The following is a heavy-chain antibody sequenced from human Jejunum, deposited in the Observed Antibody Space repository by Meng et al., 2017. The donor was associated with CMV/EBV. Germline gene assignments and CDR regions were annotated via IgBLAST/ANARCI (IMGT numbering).Heavy chain of an antibody. V-gene: IGHV3-74*01. CDR2: IKFDGTTT. Sequence: EVQLVESGGALVQPGGSLRLSCAASGFIFSGYWMHWVRQVPGKGLVWASYIKFDGTTTYYADSVKGRFTISRDNAKNTLYLQMNDLRVEDTGLYYCARGPGDLGQGTLVTVSS. J-gene: IGHJ4*02. CDR3: ARGPGD. CDR1: GFIFSGYW. D-gene: IGHD4-17*01.